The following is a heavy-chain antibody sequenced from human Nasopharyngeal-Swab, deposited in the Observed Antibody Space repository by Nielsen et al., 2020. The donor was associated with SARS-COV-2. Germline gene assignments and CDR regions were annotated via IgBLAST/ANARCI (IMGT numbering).Heavy chain of an antibody. CDR3: ARNPPRGSGFDF. V-gene: IGHV2-70*01. D-gene: IGHD6-19*01. J-gene: IGHJ4*02. CDR1: GFSLNTSGMC. CDR2: IDWDEDK. Sequence: SGPTLVKPTQTLTLTCTFSGFSLNTSGMCLTWIRQPPGKALEWLALIDWDEDKYYSTSLKTRLTISKDTSKNQVVLTMTNVDQADTATYYCARNPPRGSGFDFWGQGILVTVSS.